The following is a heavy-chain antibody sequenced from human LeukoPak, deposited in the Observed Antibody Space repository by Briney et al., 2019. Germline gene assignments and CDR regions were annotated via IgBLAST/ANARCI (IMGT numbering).Heavy chain of an antibody. D-gene: IGHD1-26*01. J-gene: IGHJ4*02. CDR1: GGSFSVYY. CDR3: ARVSISWGATVDY. V-gene: IGHV4-34*01. CDR2: INHSGST. Sequence: SETLSLTCAVYGGSFSVYYWSWIRQPPGKGLEWIGEINHSGSTNYNPSLKSRVTISVDTSKNQFSLKLSSVTAADTAVYYCARVSISWGATVDYWGQGTLVTVSS.